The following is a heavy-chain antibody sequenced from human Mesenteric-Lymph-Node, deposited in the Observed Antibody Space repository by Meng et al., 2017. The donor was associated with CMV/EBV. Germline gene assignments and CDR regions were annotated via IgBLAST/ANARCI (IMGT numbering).Heavy chain of an antibody. CDR3: AKKGTTVSPGNWFDS. J-gene: IGHJ5*01. CDR1: GFTFTTYD. CDR2: INNGADRT. V-gene: IGHV3-23*01. Sequence: GGSLRLSCAASGFTFTTYDMTWVRQAPGKGLEWISSINNGADRTYYAESVRGRFTISRDNSKNTLNLQMNSLRAEDTAVYYCAKKGTTVSPGNWFDSWGQGTLVTVSS. D-gene: IGHD4-11*01.